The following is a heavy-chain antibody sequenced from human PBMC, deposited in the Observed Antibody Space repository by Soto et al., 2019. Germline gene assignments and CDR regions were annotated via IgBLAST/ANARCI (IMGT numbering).Heavy chain of an antibody. V-gene: IGHV4-31*03. CDR3: AREPRYYDSSGYGP. D-gene: IGHD3-22*01. Sequence: SETLSLTCTVSGGSISSGGYYWSWIRQHPGKGLEWIGYIYYSGSTYYNPSLKSRVTISVDTSKNQFSLKLSSVTAADTAVYYCAREPRYYDSSGYGPWGQGTLVTVSS. J-gene: IGHJ5*02. CDR2: IYYSGST. CDR1: GGSISSGGYY.